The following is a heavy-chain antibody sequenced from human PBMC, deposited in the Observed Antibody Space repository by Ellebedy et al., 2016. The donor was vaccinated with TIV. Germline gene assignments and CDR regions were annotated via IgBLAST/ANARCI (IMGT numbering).Heavy chain of an antibody. J-gene: IGHJ4*02. CDR3: AGTAAAGTALGDY. CDR1: GYTLTNYG. Sequence: AASVKVSCKASGYTLTNYGISWVRQAPGQGLEWMGWISGYNGDTNYAQQFQGRLTLTSDTSTSTAYMELRSLTSDDTAVYFCAGTAAAGTALGDYWGQGTLVTVSS. D-gene: IGHD6-13*01. V-gene: IGHV1-18*01. CDR2: ISGYNGDT.